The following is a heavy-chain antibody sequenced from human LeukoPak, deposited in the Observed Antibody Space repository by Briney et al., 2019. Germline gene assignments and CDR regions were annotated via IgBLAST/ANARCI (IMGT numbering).Heavy chain of an antibody. V-gene: IGHV1-69*05. Sequence: SVKVSCKASGGTFSSYAISWVRQAPGQGLEWMGGIIPIFGTANYAQKLQGRVTMTTDTSTSTAYMELRSLRSDDTAVYYCARVLQYYDSLYDYWGQGTLVTVSS. J-gene: IGHJ4*02. CDR2: IIPIFGTA. D-gene: IGHD3-22*01. CDR1: GGTFSSYA. CDR3: ARVLQYYDSLYDY.